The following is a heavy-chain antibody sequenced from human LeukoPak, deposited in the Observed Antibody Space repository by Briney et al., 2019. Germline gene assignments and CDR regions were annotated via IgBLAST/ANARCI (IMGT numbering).Heavy chain of an antibody. V-gene: IGHV1-69*01. D-gene: IGHD1-26*01. CDR3: ARERVGRSSFDP. J-gene: IGHJ5*02. CDR2: IIPIFGTA. CDR1: GGTFSSYA. Sequence: GASVKVSCKASGGTFSSYAISWVRQAPGQGLEWMGGIIPIFGTANYAQKFQGRVTITADESTSTAYMELSSLRSEDTAVYYCARERVGRSSFDPWGQGTLLSVSS.